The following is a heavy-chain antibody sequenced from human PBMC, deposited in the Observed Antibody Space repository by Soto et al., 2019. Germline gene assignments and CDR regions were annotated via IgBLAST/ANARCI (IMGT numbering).Heavy chain of an antibody. Sequence: QVQLQQWGAGLLKPSETLSLTCAVYGGSFSGYYWSWIRKPPGKGLEWIGEINHSGSTNYNPSLKRRVTISVDTSRNQFSLKRSSVTAADTAVYYCARGPWLVRGANWFDPWGQGTLVTVSS. CDR1: GGSFSGYY. D-gene: IGHD6-19*01. CDR3: ARGPWLVRGANWFDP. V-gene: IGHV4-34*01. CDR2: INHSGST. J-gene: IGHJ5*02.